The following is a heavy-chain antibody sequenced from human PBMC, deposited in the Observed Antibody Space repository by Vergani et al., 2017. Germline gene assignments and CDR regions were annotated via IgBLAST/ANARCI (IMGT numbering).Heavy chain of an antibody. CDR1: GFTFSSYA. J-gene: IGHJ4*02. CDR2: ISYDGSNK. D-gene: IGHD3-22*01. Sequence: QVQLVESGGGVVQPGRSLRLSCAASGFTFSSYAMHWVRQAPGKGLEWVAVISYDGSNKYYADSVKGRFTISRDNSKNTLYLQMNSLRAEDTAVYYCAKEKGGYYDSSGPDDYWGQGTLVTVSS. CDR3: AKEKGGYYDSSGPDDY. V-gene: IGHV3-30-3*01.